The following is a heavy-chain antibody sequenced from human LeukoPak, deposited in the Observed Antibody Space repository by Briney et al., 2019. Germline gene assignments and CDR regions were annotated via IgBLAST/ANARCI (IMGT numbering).Heavy chain of an antibody. CDR3: ARKTIWFGDRWFDP. J-gene: IGHJ5*02. V-gene: IGHV4-59*12. CDR1: GGSISSYY. Sequence: SETLSLTCTVSGGSISSYYWSWIRQPPGKGLEWIGYIYYSGSTNYNPSLKSRVTISVDTSKNQFSLNMSSVTAADTAVYYCARKTIWFGDRWFDPWGQGTLVTVSS. CDR2: IYYSGST. D-gene: IGHD3-10*01.